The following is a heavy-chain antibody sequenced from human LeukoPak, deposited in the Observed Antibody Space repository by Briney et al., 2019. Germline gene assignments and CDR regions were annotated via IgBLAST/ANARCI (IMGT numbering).Heavy chain of an antibody. CDR2: ISYDGSNK. J-gene: IGHJ4*02. Sequence: PGRSLRLSCAASGFTFSSYAMHWVRQAPGKGLEWVAVISYDGSNKYYADSVKGRSTISRDNSKNTLYLQMDSLRAEDTAVYYCVRMFWGFDYWGQGTLVTVSS. D-gene: IGHD3-10*02. CDR1: GFTFSSYA. CDR3: VRMFWGFDY. V-gene: IGHV3-30*04.